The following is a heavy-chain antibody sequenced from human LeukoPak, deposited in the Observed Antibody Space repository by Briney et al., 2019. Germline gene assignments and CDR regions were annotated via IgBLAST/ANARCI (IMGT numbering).Heavy chain of an antibody. Sequence: SVKVSCKASGGTFSTYGITWVRQAPGQGLEWMGGIIPILGKTYYAQKFQGRVTITADKSTSTAYMELSSLRSDDTAVYYCARDFGDSDYRFDPWGQGTLVTVSS. J-gene: IGHJ5*02. V-gene: IGHV1-69*06. CDR3: ARDFGDSDYRFDP. CDR1: GGTFSTYG. CDR2: IIPILGKT. D-gene: IGHD4-11*01.